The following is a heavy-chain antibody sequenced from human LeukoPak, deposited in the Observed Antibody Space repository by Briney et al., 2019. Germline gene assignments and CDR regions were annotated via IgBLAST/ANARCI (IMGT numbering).Heavy chain of an antibody. D-gene: IGHD6-19*01. CDR1: GFTVSSNY. CDR2: IYSGGST. V-gene: IGHV3-53*01. Sequence: GGSLRLSCAASGFTVSSNYMSWVRQAPGKGLEWVSVIYSGGSTYYADSVKGRFTISRDNSKNTLYLQMNSLRAEDTAIYYCAKDIGVAGWYFDLWGRGTLVTVSS. CDR3: AKDIGVAGWYFDL. J-gene: IGHJ2*01.